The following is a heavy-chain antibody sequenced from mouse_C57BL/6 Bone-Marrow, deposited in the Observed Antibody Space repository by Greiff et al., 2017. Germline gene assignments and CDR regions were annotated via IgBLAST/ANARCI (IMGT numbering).Heavy chain of an antibody. Sequence: VQLKQSGGGLVKPGGSLKLSCAASGFTFSSYTMSWVRQTPEKRLEWVATISGGGGNTYYPDSVKGRFTISRDNAKNTLYLQMSSLRSEDTALYYCARQATTVVANYAMDYWGQGTSVTVSS. J-gene: IGHJ4*01. D-gene: IGHD1-1*01. V-gene: IGHV5-9*01. CDR1: GFTFSSYT. CDR3: ARQATTVVANYAMDY. CDR2: ISGGGGNT.